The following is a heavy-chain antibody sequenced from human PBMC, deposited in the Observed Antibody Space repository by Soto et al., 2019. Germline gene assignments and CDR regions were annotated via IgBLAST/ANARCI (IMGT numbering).Heavy chain of an antibody. CDR3: ARKGVAFDY. V-gene: IGHV3-48*02. CDR2: ISTTSSSI. J-gene: IGHJ4*02. CDR1: GFTFSSYS. D-gene: IGHD3-3*01. Sequence: PGGSLRLSCAGSGFTFSSYSMNWVRQAPGKGLEWISYISTTSSSIYYADSVKGRFTISRDNAKNSLFLQMNSLRDEDTAVYYCARKGVAFDYWGQGALVTVSS.